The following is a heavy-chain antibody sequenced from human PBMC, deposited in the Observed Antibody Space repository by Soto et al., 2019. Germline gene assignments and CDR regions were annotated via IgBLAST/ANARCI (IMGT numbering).Heavy chain of an antibody. CDR2: ISGSGGST. J-gene: IGHJ1*01. D-gene: IGHD2-15*01. CDR1: GFTFSSYA. V-gene: IGHV3-23*01. Sequence: GGSLRLSCAASGFTFSSYAMSWVRQAPGKGLEWVSAISGSGGSTYYADSVKGRFTISRDNSKNTLYLQMNSLRAEDTAVYYCAKAIIGYCSGGSCYFEVYFQHWGQGTLVTVSS. CDR3: AKAIIGYCSGGSCYFEVYFQH.